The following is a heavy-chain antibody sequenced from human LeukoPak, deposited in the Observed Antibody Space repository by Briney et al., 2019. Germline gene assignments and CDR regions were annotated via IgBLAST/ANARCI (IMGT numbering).Heavy chain of an antibody. V-gene: IGHV1-24*01. D-gene: IGHD3-22*01. CDR1: GYTLTELS. J-gene: IGHJ3*02. CDR3: ATDFSPYDSSGYRRRAFDI. Sequence: ASVKVSCKVSGYTLTELSMHWVRQAPGKGLEWMGGFDPEDGETIYAQKFQGRVTMTEDTSTDTAYMELSSLRSEDTAVYYCATDFSPYDSSGYRRRAFDIWGQGTMVTVSS. CDR2: FDPEDGET.